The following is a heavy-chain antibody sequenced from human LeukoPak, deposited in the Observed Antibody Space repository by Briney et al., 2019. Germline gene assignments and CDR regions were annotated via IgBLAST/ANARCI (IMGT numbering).Heavy chain of an antibody. Sequence: ASVKVSCKASGYTFTTYGISWVRQAPGQGLEWMGWISAYNGNTSYAQKLQGRVTMTTDTSTSTAYMELRSLRSDDTAVYYCARDQSGYPYYYYYMDVWGKGTTVTVSS. CDR2: ISAYNGNT. J-gene: IGHJ6*03. CDR3: ARDQSGYPYYYYYMDV. V-gene: IGHV1-18*01. CDR1: GYTFTTYG. D-gene: IGHD5-18*01.